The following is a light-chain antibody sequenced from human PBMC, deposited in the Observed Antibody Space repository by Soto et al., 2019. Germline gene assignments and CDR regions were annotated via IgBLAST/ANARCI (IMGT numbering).Light chain of an antibody. CDR3: QQFSSYPLT. CDR1: QSFSSSY. CDR2: GAS. V-gene: IGKV3-20*01. Sequence: EIVMTQSPATLSVSPGERATLSCRASQSFSSSYLAWYQQKPGQAPRLLIYGASTRASGIPDSVSGSGSGTDFTLTISRLEPEDFAVYYCQQFSSYPLTFGGGTKVDIK. J-gene: IGKJ4*01.